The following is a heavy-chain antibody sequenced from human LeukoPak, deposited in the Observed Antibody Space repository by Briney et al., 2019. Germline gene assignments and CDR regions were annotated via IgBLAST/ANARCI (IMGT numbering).Heavy chain of an antibody. V-gene: IGHV3-53*01. D-gene: IGHD2-8*02. J-gene: IGHJ4*02. CDR2: IYSGGST. Sequence: QPGGSLRLSCAVSGFSVSNNYMGWVLQAPGKGLEWVSAIYSGGSTYYADSVKGRFTISRDNSKNTLYLQMNSLTVEDTAVYYCALDCCTGSRFDHWGQGTLVTVSS. CDR1: GFSVSNNY. CDR3: ALDCCTGSRFDH.